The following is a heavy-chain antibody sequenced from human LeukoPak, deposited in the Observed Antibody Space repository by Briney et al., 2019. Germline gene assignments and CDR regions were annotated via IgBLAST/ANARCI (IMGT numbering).Heavy chain of an antibody. CDR1: GGSFSGYY. CDR3: ARGSVLRFLEWTWSARQNAFDI. D-gene: IGHD3-3*01. CDR2: INHSGST. J-gene: IGHJ3*02. Sequence: SETLSLTCAVYGGSFSGYYWSWIRQPPGKRLEWIGEINHSGSTNYNPSLESRVTISVDTSKNQFSLKLSSVTAADTAVYYCARGSVLRFLEWTWSARQNAFDIWGQGTMVTVSS. V-gene: IGHV4-34*01.